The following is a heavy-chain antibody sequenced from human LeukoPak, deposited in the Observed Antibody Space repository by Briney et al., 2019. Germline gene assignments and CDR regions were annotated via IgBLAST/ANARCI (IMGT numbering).Heavy chain of an antibody. CDR2: ISSDGSNE. J-gene: IGHJ6*04. Sequence: QPGGSLRLSCAASGFTFSSFEMDWVRQAPGKGLEWVAVISSDGSNEYYAASVKGRFTISRDNSKNTLYLQMNSLRAEDTAVYYCAELGITMIGGVWGKGTTVTISS. CDR1: GFTFSSFE. V-gene: IGHV3-30*04. CDR3: AELGITMIGGV. D-gene: IGHD3-10*02.